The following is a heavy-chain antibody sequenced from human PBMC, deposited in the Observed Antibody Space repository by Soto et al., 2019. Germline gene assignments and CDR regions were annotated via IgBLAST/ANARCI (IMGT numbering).Heavy chain of an antibody. CDR1: GGSISSYY. Sequence: QVQLQESGPGLVKPSETLSLTCSVSGGSISSYYWSWIRQPPGKGLEWIGYIYYSGNTNYNPSLKSRVTISVDTSKNQVSLKVYSVTAADTDLYYCASSGRDLGSSSPKGKNYYSYYGLDVWGQGTTVTVSS. CDR2: IYYSGNT. J-gene: IGHJ6*02. CDR3: ASSGRDLGSSSPKGKNYYSYYGLDV. D-gene: IGHD6-13*01. V-gene: IGHV4-59*01.